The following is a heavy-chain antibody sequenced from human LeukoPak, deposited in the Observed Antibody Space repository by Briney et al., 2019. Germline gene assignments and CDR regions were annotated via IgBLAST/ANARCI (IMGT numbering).Heavy chain of an antibody. CDR2: IRYDGSNK. D-gene: IGHD6-19*01. Sequence: GGSLRLSCAASGFTFSSYGMHWVRQAPGKGLEWVAFIRYDGSNKYYADSMKGRFTISRDNSKNTLYLQMNSLRAEDTAVYYCAKDAIAVAAYYYMDVWGKGTTVTVSS. CDR3: AKDAIAVAAYYYMDV. J-gene: IGHJ6*03. V-gene: IGHV3-30*02. CDR1: GFTFSSYG.